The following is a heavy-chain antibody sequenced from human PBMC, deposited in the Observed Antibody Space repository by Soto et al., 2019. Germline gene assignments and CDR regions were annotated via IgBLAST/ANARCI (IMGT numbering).Heavy chain of an antibody. CDR3: AREARFYDFGSGFRTYGMDV. Sequence: GGSLRLSCAASGFPVSSNYMSLVRQSPGKGLEWVSFIYMGGSTYYADSVKGRFTISRDNSKNTLYLQMNSLRAEDTAVYYCAREARFYDFGSGFRTYGMDVWGQGTTFT. J-gene: IGHJ6*01. D-gene: IGHD3-3*01. CDR2: IYMGGST. CDR1: GFPVSSNY. V-gene: IGHV3-53*01.